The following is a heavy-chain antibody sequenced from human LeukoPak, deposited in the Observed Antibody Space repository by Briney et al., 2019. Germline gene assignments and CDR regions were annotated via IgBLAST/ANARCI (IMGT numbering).Heavy chain of an antibody. CDR3: ARALWSGYHLTHYYYYGMDV. V-gene: IGHV1-69*13. CDR2: IIPIFGTA. J-gene: IGHJ6*02. Sequence: ASVKVSCKASGGTFISYAISWVRQAPGQGLEWMGGIIPIFGTANYAQKFQGRVTITADESTSTAYMELSSLRSEDTAVYYCARALWSGYHLTHYYYYGMDVWGQGTTVTVSS. D-gene: IGHD3-3*01. CDR1: GGTFISYA.